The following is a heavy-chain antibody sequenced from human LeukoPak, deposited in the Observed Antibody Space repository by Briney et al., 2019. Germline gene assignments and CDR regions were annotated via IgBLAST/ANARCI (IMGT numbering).Heavy chain of an antibody. CDR1: GGTFSSYA. Sequence: ASVKVSCKASGGTFSSYAISWVRQAPGQGLEWMGGIIPIFGTANYAQKFQGRVTITTDESTSTAYMELRSLRSDDTAVYYCARVGVVITLYYYYYMDVWGKGTTVTVSS. V-gene: IGHV1-69*05. D-gene: IGHD3-22*01. CDR2: IIPIFGTA. J-gene: IGHJ6*03. CDR3: ARVGVVITLYYYYYMDV.